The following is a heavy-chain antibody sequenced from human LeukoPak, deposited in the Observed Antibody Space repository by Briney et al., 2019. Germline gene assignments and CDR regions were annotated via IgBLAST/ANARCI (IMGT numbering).Heavy chain of an antibody. V-gene: IGHV1-8*03. CDR3: ARDRIQLWLQDY. J-gene: IGHJ4*02. CDR1: GYTFTSYD. CDR2: MNPNSGNT. D-gene: IGHD5-18*01. Sequence: ASVKVSCKASGYTFTSYDINWVRQATGQGLEWMGWMNPNSGNTGYAQKFQGRVTITRNTSISTAYMELSSLRSEDTAVYYCARDRIQLWLQDYWGQGTLVTVSS.